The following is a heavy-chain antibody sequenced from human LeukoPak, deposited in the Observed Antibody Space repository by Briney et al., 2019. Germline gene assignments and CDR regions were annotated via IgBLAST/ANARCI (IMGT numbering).Heavy chain of an antibody. CDR2: ISYDGSNG. CDR1: GFSFSDYA. Sequence: PGRSLRLSCAASGFSFSDYAMDWVRQAPGKGLEWVAVISYDGSNGYYADSVKGRFTISRDNSKSTLYLQMNSLRAEDTAVYYCARGRPVDFWGQGTLVSVSS. D-gene: IGHD1-14*01. V-gene: IGHV3-30*04. CDR3: ARGRPVDF. J-gene: IGHJ4*02.